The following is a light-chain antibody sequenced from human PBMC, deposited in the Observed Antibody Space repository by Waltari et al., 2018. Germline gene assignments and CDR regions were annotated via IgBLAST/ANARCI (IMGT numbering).Light chain of an antibody. CDR1: QSITTF. V-gene: IGKV1-39*01. CDR2: GAS. Sequence: DIQMTQSPSSQSASVGDRVTITCRASQSITTFLNWYQQKPGKAPKLLIYGASSLQSGVPSRFSGSGSGTDFTLTISSLQVEDFATYYCQQSYSSPYTFGQGTNLGIK. J-gene: IGKJ2*01. CDR3: QQSYSSPYT.